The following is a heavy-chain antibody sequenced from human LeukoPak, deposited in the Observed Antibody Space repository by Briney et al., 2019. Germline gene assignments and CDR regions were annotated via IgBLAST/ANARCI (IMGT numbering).Heavy chain of an antibody. CDR2: MNPNSGGT. J-gene: IGHJ4*02. V-gene: IGHV1-2*02. CDR3: ANLAAAGDPSFDY. CDR1: GYTFTGYY. D-gene: IGHD6-13*01. Sequence: ASVKVSCKPSGYTFTGYYMHWVRQAPGQGLEWMGWMNPNSGGTNYAQKFQGRVTMTRDTSISTAYMELSRLRSDDTAVYYCANLAAAGDPSFDYWGQGTLVTVSS.